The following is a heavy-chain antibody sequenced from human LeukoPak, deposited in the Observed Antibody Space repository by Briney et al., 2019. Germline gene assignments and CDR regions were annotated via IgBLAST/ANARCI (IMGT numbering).Heavy chain of an antibody. V-gene: IGHV1-69*04. J-gene: IGHJ4*02. Sequence: SVKVSCKASGGTFSSYAISWVRQAPGQGLDWMGRIIPILGIANYAQKFQGRVTITADKSTSTAYMERSSLRSEDTAVYYCARDRSTVTTFYWGQGTLVTVSS. CDR3: ARDRSTVTTFY. CDR1: GGTFSSYA. CDR2: IIPILGIA. D-gene: IGHD4-17*01.